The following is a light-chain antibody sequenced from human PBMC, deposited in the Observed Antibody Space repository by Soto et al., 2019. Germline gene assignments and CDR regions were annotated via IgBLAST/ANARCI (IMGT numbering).Light chain of an antibody. CDR2: KAS. J-gene: IGKJ1*01. V-gene: IGKV1-5*03. Sequence: IPASQPAATQGGSVGDRVTITCRASKTSSSWFAWYQQKPGKAPKLLIYKASTLKIGFPSRFSGSGSGTEFTLTISSQEPDDFAGDYCQHHNSWSAPFGQGTKVDIK. CDR1: KTSSSW. CDR3: QHHNSWSAP.